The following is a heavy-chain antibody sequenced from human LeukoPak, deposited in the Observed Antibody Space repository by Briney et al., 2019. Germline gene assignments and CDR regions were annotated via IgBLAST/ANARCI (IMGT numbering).Heavy chain of an antibody. Sequence: ASVKVSFKASGGTFSSYAISWVRQAPGQGLEWMGGIFPIFGTANYAQKFQGRVTITTDESTSTAYMELSSLRSEDTAVYYCARASGYYGDAFDIWGQGTMVTVSS. CDR3: ARASGYYGDAFDI. J-gene: IGHJ3*02. D-gene: IGHD3-22*01. CDR2: IFPIFGTA. V-gene: IGHV1-69*05. CDR1: GGTFSSYA.